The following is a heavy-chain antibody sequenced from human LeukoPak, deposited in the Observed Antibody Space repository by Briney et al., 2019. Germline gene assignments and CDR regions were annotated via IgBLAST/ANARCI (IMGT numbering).Heavy chain of an antibody. CDR1: GGSISSYY. Sequence: PSETLSLTCTVSGGSISSYYWSWIRQPPGKGLEWIGYIYYSGSTSYNPSLKSRVTMSVDTSKNQFSLKLSSVTAADTAVYYCATGVGATSVFYYYYYMDVWGKGTTVTVSS. CDR2: IYYSGST. CDR3: ATGVGATSVFYYYYYMDV. D-gene: IGHD1-26*01. J-gene: IGHJ6*03. V-gene: IGHV4-59*12.